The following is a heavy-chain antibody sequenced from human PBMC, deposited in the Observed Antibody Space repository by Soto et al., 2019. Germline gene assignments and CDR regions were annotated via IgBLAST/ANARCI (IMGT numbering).Heavy chain of an antibody. CDR1: GGSISSYY. Sequence: SETLSLTCTVSGGSISSYYWSWIRQPPGKGLEWIGYIYYSGSTNYNPSLKSRVTISVDTSKNQFSLKLSSVTAADTAVYYCARRYGASFDYWGQGTMVTVSS. D-gene: IGHD4-17*01. CDR2: IYYSGST. J-gene: IGHJ4*03. CDR3: ARRYGASFDY. V-gene: IGHV4-59*01.